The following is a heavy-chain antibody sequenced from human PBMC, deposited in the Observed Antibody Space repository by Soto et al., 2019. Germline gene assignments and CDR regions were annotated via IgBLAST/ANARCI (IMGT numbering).Heavy chain of an antibody. CDR1: NGSISNYY. V-gene: IGHV4-59*01. J-gene: IGHJ4*02. D-gene: IGHD2-2*01. Sequence: SETLSLTCTVSNGSISNYYWTWIRQSPGKGLEWIGFVYYSGTTNYNPSLKSRATISLHTSKNQFSLKLTSVTAADTAVYYCARAPRDAIPDYWGQGTLVTVSS. CDR2: VYYSGTT. CDR3: ARAPRDAIPDY.